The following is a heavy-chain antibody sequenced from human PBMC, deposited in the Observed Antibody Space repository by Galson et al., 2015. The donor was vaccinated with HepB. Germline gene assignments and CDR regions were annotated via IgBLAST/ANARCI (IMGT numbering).Heavy chain of an antibody. CDR3: AKGGYFDTSAYFYLN. D-gene: IGHD3-22*01. J-gene: IGHJ4*02. CDR1: GFTFSSYA. Sequence: SLRLSCAASGFTFSSYAMSWVRQAPGKGLEWVSAISGSGHSTYYADSVKGRFTISRDNSNNTLYLQMNSLRAEDTAVYYCAKGGYFDTSAYFYLNWGQGTLVTVSS. CDR2: ISGSGHST. V-gene: IGHV3-23*01.